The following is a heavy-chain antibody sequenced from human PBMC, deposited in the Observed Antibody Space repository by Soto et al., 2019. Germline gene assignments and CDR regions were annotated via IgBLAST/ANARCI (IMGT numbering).Heavy chain of an antibody. J-gene: IGHJ5*01. CDR1: GGSMSSGDYY. V-gene: IGHV4-30-4*01. CDR3: APYCSGGSCLNWFDY. Sequence: SETLSLTCTVSGGSMSSGDYYWSWIRQPPGKGLEWIGYIYYSGSTYYNPSLKSRVTISVDTSKNQFSLKLSSVTAADTAVYYCAPYCSGGSCLNWFDYWGQGALVTVSS. D-gene: IGHD2-15*01. CDR2: IYYSGST.